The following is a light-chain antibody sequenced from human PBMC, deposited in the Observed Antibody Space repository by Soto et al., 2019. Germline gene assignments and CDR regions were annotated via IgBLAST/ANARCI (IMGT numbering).Light chain of an antibody. V-gene: IGKV3-20*01. CDR1: QSVSSSY. Sequence: EIVLTQSPGTLSLSPGERATLSCRASQSVSSSYLAWYQQKPGQTPRLLVYGASSRATGIQDRFSGSGSGTDFTLTISRLEPEDFAVYYCQQYGSSPFTFVPGTKVDIK. J-gene: IGKJ3*01. CDR3: QQYGSSPFT. CDR2: GAS.